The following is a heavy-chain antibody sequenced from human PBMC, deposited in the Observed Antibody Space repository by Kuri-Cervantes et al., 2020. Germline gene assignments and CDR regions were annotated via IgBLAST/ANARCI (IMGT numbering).Heavy chain of an antibody. Sequence: GGSLRLSCAASGFTFSSYEMNWVRQAPGKGLEWVSYISSSGSTIYYADSVKGRFTISRDNAKNSLYLQMNSLRAEDTALYYCGKDIMAGGMDVWGQGTTVTVSS. CDR1: GFTFSSYE. CDR2: ISSSGSTI. CDR3: GKDIMAGGMDV. J-gene: IGHJ6*02. V-gene: IGHV3-48*03. D-gene: IGHD2-8*01.